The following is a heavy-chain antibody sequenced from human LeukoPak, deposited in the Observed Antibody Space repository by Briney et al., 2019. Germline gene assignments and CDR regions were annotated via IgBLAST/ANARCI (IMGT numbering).Heavy chain of an antibody. CDR3: ARKPYCSSSSCYEDAFDI. V-gene: IGHV1-8*01. Sequence: ASVKVSCKASGYTFTSYDINWVRQATGQGLEWMGWMNPNSGNTGYAQKYQGRVTMTRNTSISTDYMELSSLRSEDTAVYYCARKPYCSSSSCYEDAFDIWGQGTMVTVPS. D-gene: IGHD2-2*01. CDR1: GYTFTSYD. J-gene: IGHJ3*02. CDR2: MNPNSGNT.